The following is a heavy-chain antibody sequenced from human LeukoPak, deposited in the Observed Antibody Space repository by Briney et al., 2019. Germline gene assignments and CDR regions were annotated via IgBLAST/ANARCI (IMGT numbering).Heavy chain of an antibody. J-gene: IGHJ5*02. Sequence: SETLSLTCAVYGGSLSNYCWSWIRQPPGKGLEWIGEINHSGSTKFNPSLKSRVTILVAMSKSQFSLELRSVTAADTAVYYCARGPASGSDFAWFDPWGQGTLVTVSS. D-gene: IGHD3-10*01. CDR1: GGSLSNYC. V-gene: IGHV4-34*01. CDR2: INHSGST. CDR3: ARGPASGSDFAWFDP.